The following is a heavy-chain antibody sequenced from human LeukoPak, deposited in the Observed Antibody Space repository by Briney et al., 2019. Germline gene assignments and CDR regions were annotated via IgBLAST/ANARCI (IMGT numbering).Heavy chain of an antibody. V-gene: IGHV4-38-2*02. Sequence: SETLSLTCTVSGYSISSGYYWGWIRQPPGKGLEWIGNIYHSGRTYYNPSLKSRVTISVDTSKNQFSLKLSSVTAADTAVYYCARRTTYFGWIPSESPSCFDYWGQGTLVTVSS. CDR1: GYSISSGYY. CDR2: IYHSGRT. D-gene: IGHD3-9*01. CDR3: ARRTTYFGWIPSESPSCFDY. J-gene: IGHJ4*02.